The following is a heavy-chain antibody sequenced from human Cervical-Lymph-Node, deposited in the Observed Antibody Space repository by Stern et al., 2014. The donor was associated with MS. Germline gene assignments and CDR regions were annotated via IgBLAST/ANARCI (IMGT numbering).Heavy chain of an antibody. D-gene: IGHD1-26*01. V-gene: IGHV3-21*01. CDR3: ASAAPRGY. Sequence: EVHLVESGGGLVKPGGSLRLSCAASGYSFSVDNMNWVRQSPGKGLVWVSSISSSSSYIHYADSVKGRFTISRDNVNNSLFLQMSSLTVEDTAVYYCASAAPRGYWGQGTLVAVSS. CDR2: ISSSSSYI. CDR1: GYSFSVDN. J-gene: IGHJ4*02.